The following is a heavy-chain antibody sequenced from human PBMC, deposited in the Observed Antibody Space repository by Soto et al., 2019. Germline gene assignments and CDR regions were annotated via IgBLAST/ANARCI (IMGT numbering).Heavy chain of an antibody. CDR3: ARDEGFCTGGSCTVCFDP. J-gene: IGHJ5*02. CDR1: GYTFSNYF. D-gene: IGHD2-8*02. V-gene: IGHV1-46*01. Sequence: ASVKVSCKASGYTFSNYFINWVRQAPGQGLEWVGVINPKGGATTYAQKFQGRVNMTSDTSTNTIYMTLRSLTSEDTAFYYCARDEGFCTGGSCTVCFDPWGQGTLVTVSS. CDR2: INPKGGAT.